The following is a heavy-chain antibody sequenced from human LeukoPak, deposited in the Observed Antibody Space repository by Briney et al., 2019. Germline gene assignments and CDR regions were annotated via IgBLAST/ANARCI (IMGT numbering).Heavy chain of an antibody. D-gene: IGHD5-24*01. CDR1: GYSFPSYW. Sequence: GESLKISFKGSGYSFPSYWIAWVRQMPGKGLESMGIIYPADSDSRYSPSFQGQVTISADKSIRTAYLQWSSLKASDTAMYYCARGRDGYKSYYFDYWGQGTLVTVSS. CDR3: ARGRDGYKSYYFDY. CDR2: IYPADSDS. V-gene: IGHV5-51*01. J-gene: IGHJ4*02.